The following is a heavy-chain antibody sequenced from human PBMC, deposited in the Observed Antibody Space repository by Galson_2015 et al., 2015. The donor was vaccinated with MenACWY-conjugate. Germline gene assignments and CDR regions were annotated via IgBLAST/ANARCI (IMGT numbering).Heavy chain of an antibody. V-gene: IGHV5-10-1*01. J-gene: IGHJ4*02. CDR2: INPTDSYT. CDR1: GYSFTSQW. Sequence: QSGAEVKKSGESLKISCKGSGYSFTSQWINWVRQMPGKGLEWMGRINPTDSYTNYSPSFQGHVTISADKSISTAYLQWSSLEASDTAMYYCASGVDTAIVSPVDYWGQGTLVTVSS. CDR3: ASGVDTAIVSPVDY. D-gene: IGHD5-18*01.